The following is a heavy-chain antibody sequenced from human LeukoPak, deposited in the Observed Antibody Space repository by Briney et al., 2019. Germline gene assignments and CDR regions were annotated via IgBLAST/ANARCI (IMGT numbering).Heavy chain of an antibody. D-gene: IGHD5-18*01. J-gene: IGHJ4*02. V-gene: IGHV3-23*01. CDR2: ISGSGGST. CDR1: GFTFSSYA. CDR3: ARDQASSRSIQLWSRDNTIPTYFDY. Sequence: PGGSLRLSCAASGFTFSSYAMSWVRQAPGKGLEWVSAISGSGGSTYYADSVKGRFTISRDNSKNTLYLQMNSLRAEDTAVYYCARDQASSRSIQLWSRDNTIPTYFDYWGQGTLVTVSS.